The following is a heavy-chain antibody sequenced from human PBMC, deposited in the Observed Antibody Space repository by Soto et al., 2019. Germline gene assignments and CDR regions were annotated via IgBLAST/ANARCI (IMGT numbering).Heavy chain of an antibody. J-gene: IGHJ4*02. V-gene: IGHV4-31*03. CDR3: AREEYCSGGSCYSSSGYSYGGLDY. CDR1: GGSISSGGYY. D-gene: IGHD2-15*01. CDR2: IYYSGST. Sequence: SETLSLTCTVSGGSISSGGYYWSWIRQHPGKGLEWIGYIYYSGSTYYNPSLKSRVTISVDTSKNQFSLKLSSVTAADTAVYYCAREEYCSGGSCYSSSGYSYGGLDYWGQGTLVTVSS.